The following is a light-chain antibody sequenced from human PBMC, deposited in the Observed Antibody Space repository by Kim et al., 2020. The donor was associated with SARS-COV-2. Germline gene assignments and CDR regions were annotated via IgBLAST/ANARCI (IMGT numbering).Light chain of an antibody. Sequence: SGGDRLPITCRASQDINNWLAWYQQTPGKAPKLLIYKTSSLESGVPSRFSGSRSGTEFTLTISSLQPDDFATYYCQQYNTYSALTFGGGTKVDIK. CDR3: QQYNTYSALT. CDR2: KTS. CDR1: QDINNW. V-gene: IGKV1-5*03. J-gene: IGKJ4*01.